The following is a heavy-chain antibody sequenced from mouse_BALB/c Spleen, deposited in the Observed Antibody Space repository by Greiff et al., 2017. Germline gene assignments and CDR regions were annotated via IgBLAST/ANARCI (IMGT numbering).Heavy chain of an antibody. CDR2: IDPANGNT. CDR1: GFNIKDTY. D-gene: IGHD2-4*01. Sequence: VQLQQSGAELVKPGASVKLSCTASGFNIKDTYMHWVKQRPEQGLEWIGRIDPANGNTKYDPKFQGKATITADTSSNTAYLQLSSLTSEDTAVYYCARSGYDYDTYYFDYWGQGTTLTVSS. V-gene: IGHV14-3*02. J-gene: IGHJ2*01. CDR3: ARSGYDYDTYYFDY.